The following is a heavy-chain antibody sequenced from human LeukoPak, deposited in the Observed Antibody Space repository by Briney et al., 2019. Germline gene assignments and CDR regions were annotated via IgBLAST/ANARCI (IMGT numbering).Heavy chain of an antibody. CDR3: ARDRGYSSGALDY. J-gene: IGHJ4*02. D-gene: IGHD5-18*01. Sequence: GGSLRLSCAASGFTFSSYGMHWVRQALGKGLEWVAVIWYDGSNKYYADSVKGRFTISRDNSKNTLYLQMNSLRAEDTAVYYCARDRGYSSGALDYWGQGTLVTVSS. CDR2: IWYDGSNK. V-gene: IGHV3-33*08. CDR1: GFTFSSYG.